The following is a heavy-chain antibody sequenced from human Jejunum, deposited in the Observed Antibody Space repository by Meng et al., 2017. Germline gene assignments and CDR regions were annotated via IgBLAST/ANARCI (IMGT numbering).Heavy chain of an antibody. CDR3: ARACCSRNTSCRYYHNDGMDV. CDR1: GYTFLSSD. Sequence: ASVTVSCKASGYTFLSSDINWVRQATGQGLEWMGWMNPNTDNTGYAQRFQGRVTMTTNTSISTAYMELSSLRSDDTAVYYRARACCSRNTSCRYYHNDGMDVWGQGTTVTVYS. D-gene: IGHD2-2*01. V-gene: IGHV1-8*01. CDR2: MNPNTDNT. J-gene: IGHJ6*01.